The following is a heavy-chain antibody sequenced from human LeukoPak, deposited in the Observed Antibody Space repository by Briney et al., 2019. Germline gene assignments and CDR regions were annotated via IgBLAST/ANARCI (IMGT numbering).Heavy chain of an antibody. CDR2: ISGSGDNT. J-gene: IGHJ4*02. Sequence: GGSLRLSCAASGFTFSSYAMSWVRQVPGKGLEWVSVISGSGDNTYYADSVKGRFTISRDNSKNMLYLQMNSLRAEDTAVYYCARGEKVLDYFDYWGQGTLVAVSS. CDR3: ARGEKVLDYFDY. V-gene: IGHV3-23*01. CDR1: GFTFSSYA. D-gene: IGHD3-16*01.